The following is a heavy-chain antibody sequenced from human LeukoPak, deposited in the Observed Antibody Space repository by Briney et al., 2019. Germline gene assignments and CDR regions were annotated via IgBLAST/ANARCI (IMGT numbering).Heavy chain of an antibody. Sequence: GGSLRLSCAASGFTFDDYGMSWVRQAPGKGLEWVSAISGSGGRPYYADSVKGRFTISRDNSKNTLYLQMNSLRAEDTAVYYCARHPEPGYCSSTSCHESYFDYWGQGTLVTVSS. CDR2: ISGSGGRP. CDR1: GFTFDDYG. CDR3: ARHPEPGYCSSTSCHESYFDY. J-gene: IGHJ4*02. V-gene: IGHV3-23*01. D-gene: IGHD2-2*01.